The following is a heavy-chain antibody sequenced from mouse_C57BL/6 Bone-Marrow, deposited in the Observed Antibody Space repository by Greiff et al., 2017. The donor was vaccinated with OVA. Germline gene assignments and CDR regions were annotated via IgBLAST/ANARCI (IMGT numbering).Heavy chain of an antibody. CDR3: AKQGITTVVAPDYYAMDY. CDR1: GFSFTSYG. CDR2: IWGGGST. V-gene: IGHV2-3*01. D-gene: IGHD1-1*01. J-gene: IGHJ4*01. Sequence: QVQLKQSGPGLVAPSQCLSLTCTASGFSFTSYGVSWVRQPPGKGLEWLGEIWGGGSTNYHSARKSRVNISKDNSKSKVFIKLNIVLTGDTATYYCAKQGITTVVAPDYYAMDYWGQGTSVTVSS.